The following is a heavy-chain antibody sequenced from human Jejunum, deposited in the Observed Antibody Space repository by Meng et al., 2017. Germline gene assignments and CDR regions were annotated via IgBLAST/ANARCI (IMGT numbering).Heavy chain of an antibody. CDR3: ARQGQSGWSYYSDY. D-gene: IGHD1-26*01. Sequence: GESLKISCKGSGYIFSPYWIGWVRQIPGKGLEWMGNIYPGDSYTIYRPSFQGQVTIPADKSISTAYLQWSSLKASDTAMYYCARQGQSGWSYYSDYWGQGTLVTVSS. CDR2: IYPGDSYT. V-gene: IGHV5-51*01. CDR1: GYIFSPYW. J-gene: IGHJ4*02.